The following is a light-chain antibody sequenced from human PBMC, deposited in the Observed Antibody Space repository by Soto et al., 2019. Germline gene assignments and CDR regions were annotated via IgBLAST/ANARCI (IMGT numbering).Light chain of an antibody. J-gene: IGKJ3*01. CDR3: QQYNTYAL. V-gene: IGKV1-5*01. CDR2: DAS. Sequence: DIQLTQSPSTLSASVGDRVTITCRASQSISQWLAWYQQKPGKAPKLLIYDASSLESGVPSRFSGSGSGTEFTLTISCLQPDDFATYYCQQYNTYALFGPGTKVDIK. CDR1: QSISQW.